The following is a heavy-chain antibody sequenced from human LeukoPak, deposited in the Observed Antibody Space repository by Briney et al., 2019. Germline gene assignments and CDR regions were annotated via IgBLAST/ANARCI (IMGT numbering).Heavy chain of an antibody. Sequence: GGSLRLSCAASGFTFSSYGMHWVRQAPGKGLEWVAVISYDGSNKYYADSVKGRFTISRDNSKNTLYLQMNRLRAEDTAVYYCAKVKPPGYYYYGMDVWGQGTTVTVSS. CDR1: GFTFSSYG. CDR3: AKVKPPGYYYYGMDV. D-gene: IGHD1-14*01. J-gene: IGHJ6*02. V-gene: IGHV3-30*18. CDR2: ISYDGSNK.